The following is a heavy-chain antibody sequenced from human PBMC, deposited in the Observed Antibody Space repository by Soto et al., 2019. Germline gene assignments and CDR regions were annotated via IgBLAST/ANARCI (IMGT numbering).Heavy chain of an antibody. D-gene: IGHD3-3*01. CDR1: GGSISSYY. CDR3: ARDVGGYYDFWSGYSYYMDV. J-gene: IGHJ6*03. Sequence: SETLSLTCTVSGGSISSYYWSWIRQPPGKGLEWIGYIYYSGSTNYNPSLKSRVTISVDTSKNQFSLKLSSVTAADTAVYYCARDVGGYYDFWSGYSYYMDVWGKGTTVTVSS. CDR2: IYYSGST. V-gene: IGHV4-59*01.